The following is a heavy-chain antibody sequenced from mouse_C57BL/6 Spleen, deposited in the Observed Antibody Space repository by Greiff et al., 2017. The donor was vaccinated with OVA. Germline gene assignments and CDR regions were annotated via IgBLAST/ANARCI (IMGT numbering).Heavy chain of an antibody. Sequence: EVQGVESGGGLVQPGGSLSLSCAASGFTFTDYYMSWVRQPPGKALEWLGFIRNKANGYTTEYSASVKGRFTISRDNSQSILYLQMNALRAEDSATYYCARYRGGYYGFDCWGKGTTLTVSS. J-gene: IGHJ2*01. D-gene: IGHD2-3*01. CDR1: GFTFTDYY. CDR3: ARYRGGYYGFDC. CDR2: IRNKANGYTT. V-gene: IGHV7-3*01.